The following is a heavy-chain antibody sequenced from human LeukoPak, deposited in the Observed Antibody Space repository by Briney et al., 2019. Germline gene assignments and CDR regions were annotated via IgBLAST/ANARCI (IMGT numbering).Heavy chain of an antibody. J-gene: IGHJ4*02. CDR1: GYTLNELS. V-gene: IGHV1-24*01. D-gene: IGHD3-22*01. Sequence: ASVKVSCKVSGYTLNELSMHWVRQAPGKGLEWMGGFDPEDGETIYAQKFQGRVTMTEDTSTDTAYMELSSLRSEDTAVYYCATGQFGYYYDSSGYLDYWGQGTLVTVSS. CDR3: ATGQFGYYYDSSGYLDY. CDR2: FDPEDGET.